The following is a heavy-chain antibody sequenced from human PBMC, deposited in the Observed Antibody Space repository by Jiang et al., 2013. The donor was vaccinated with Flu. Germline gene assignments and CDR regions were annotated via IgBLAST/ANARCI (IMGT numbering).Heavy chain of an antibody. V-gene: IGHV3-30-3*01. D-gene: IGHD6-13*01. CDR2: ISYDGSNK. J-gene: IGHJ4*02. Sequence: KGLEWVAVISYDGSNKYYADSVKGRFTISRDNSKNTLYLQMNSLRAEDTAVYYCARATYSSSWYHPNDYWGQGTLVTVSS. CDR3: ARATYSSSWYHPNDY.